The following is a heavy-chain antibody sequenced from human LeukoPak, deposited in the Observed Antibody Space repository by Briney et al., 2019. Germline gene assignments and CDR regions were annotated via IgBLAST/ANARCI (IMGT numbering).Heavy chain of an antibody. CDR1: GGSISSYY. CDR3: ARGVHGDYRCYFDL. Sequence: SETLSLTCTVSGGSISSYYWSWIRQPPGKGLEWIGYIYYSGSTNYNPSLKSRVTISVDTSKNKFSLKLGAVTAADTAVYYCARGVHGDYRCYFDLWGRGTLVTVSS. CDR2: IYYSGST. V-gene: IGHV4-59*01. J-gene: IGHJ2*01. D-gene: IGHD4-17*01.